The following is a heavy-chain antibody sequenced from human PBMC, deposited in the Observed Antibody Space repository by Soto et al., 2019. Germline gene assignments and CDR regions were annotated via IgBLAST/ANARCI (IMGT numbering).Heavy chain of an antibody. V-gene: IGHV1-69*13. CDR2: IIPIFGTA. CDR3: ARVLIQPTSTPHHSVDY. D-gene: IGHD3-16*01. J-gene: IGHJ4*02. CDR1: GGTFSSYA. Sequence: GASVKVSCKASGGTFSSYAISWVRQAPGQGLEWMGGIIPIFGTANYAQKFQGRVTITADESTSTAYMELSSLRSEDTAVYYCARVLIQPTSTPHHSVDYWGQGTLVTVSS.